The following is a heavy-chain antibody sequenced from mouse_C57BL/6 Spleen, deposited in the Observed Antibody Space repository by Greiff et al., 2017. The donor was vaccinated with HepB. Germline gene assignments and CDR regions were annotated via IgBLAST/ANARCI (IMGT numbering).Heavy chain of an antibody. CDR3: ARPLYYGNFSWFAY. CDR1: GYTFTSYW. Sequence: QVQLQQPGAELVRPGSSVKLSCKASGYTFTSYWMDWVKQRPGQGLEWIGNIYPSDSETHYNQKFKDKATLTVDKSSSTAYMQLSSLTSEDSAVYYCARPLYYGNFSWFAYWGQGTLVTVSA. V-gene: IGHV1-61*01. J-gene: IGHJ3*01. D-gene: IGHD2-1*01. CDR2: IYPSDSET.